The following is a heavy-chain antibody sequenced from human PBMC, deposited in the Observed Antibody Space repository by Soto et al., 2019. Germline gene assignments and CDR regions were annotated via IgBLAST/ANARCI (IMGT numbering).Heavy chain of an antibody. CDR1: GGSISSGGYY. CDR3: ARAHPLTTVPKYYFDY. Sequence: SETLSLTCTVSGGSISSGGYYWSWIRQHPGKGLEWIGYIYYSGSTYYNPSLKSRVTISVDTSKNQFSLKLSSVTAADTALYYCARAHPLTTVPKYYFDYWGQGTLVTVSS. D-gene: IGHD4-17*01. J-gene: IGHJ4*02. V-gene: IGHV4-31*03. CDR2: IYYSGST.